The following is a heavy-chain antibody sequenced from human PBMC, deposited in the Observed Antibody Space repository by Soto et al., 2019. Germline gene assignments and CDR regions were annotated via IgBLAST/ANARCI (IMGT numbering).Heavy chain of an antibody. CDR3: AREAGYCSGGSCYSRRNWFDP. CDR1: GFTFSSYG. V-gene: IGHV3-33*01. Sequence: QVQLVESGGGVVQPGRSLRLSCAASGFTFSSYGMHWVHQAPGKGLEWVAVIWYDGSNKYYADSVKGRFTISRDNSKNTLYLQMNSLRAEDTAVYYCAREAGYCSGGSCYSRRNWFDPWGQGTLVTVSS. CDR2: IWYDGSNK. J-gene: IGHJ5*02. D-gene: IGHD2-15*01.